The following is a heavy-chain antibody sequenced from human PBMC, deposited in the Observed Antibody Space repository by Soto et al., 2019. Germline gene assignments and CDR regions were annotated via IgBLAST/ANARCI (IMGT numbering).Heavy chain of an antibody. V-gene: IGHV3-48*01. J-gene: IGHJ4*02. D-gene: IGHD2-15*01. CDR3: ARADCSGGCCYFLDY. Sequence: EVQLVESGGGLVQPGGSLRLSCAASGFTFSSYSMNWVRQAPGKGQEWVSYISSSSSTIYYADSVKGRFTISRDNAKNSLYLQMNSLTAQDTAVSYCARADCSGGCCYFLDYWGQGTLVTVSS. CDR1: GFTFSSYS. CDR2: ISSSSSTI.